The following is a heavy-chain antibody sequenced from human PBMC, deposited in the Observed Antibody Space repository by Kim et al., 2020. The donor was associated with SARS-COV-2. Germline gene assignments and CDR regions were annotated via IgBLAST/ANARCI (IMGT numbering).Heavy chain of an antibody. Sequence: SETLSLTCTVSGGSVSSGSYYWSWIRQPPGKGLEWIGYIYYSGSTNYNPSLKSRVTISVDTSKNQFSLKLSSVTAADTAVYYCARDPPYTYGSGSYLGYWGQGTLVTVSS. D-gene: IGHD3-10*01. CDR1: GGSVSSGSYY. CDR2: IYYSGST. V-gene: IGHV4-61*01. CDR3: ARDPPYTYGSGSYLGY. J-gene: IGHJ4*02.